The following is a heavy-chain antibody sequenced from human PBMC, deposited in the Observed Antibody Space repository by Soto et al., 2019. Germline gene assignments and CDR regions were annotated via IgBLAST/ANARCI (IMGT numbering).Heavy chain of an antibody. V-gene: IGHV3-21*01. CDR1: GFTFSSYS. CDR2: ISSSSSYI. J-gene: IGHJ3*02. D-gene: IGHD5-18*01. Sequence: GGSLRLSCAASGFTFSSYSMNWVRQAPGKGLEWVSSISSSSSYIYYADSVKGRFTISRDNAKNSLYLQMNSLRAEDTAVYYCARGYTWIQLWLRQPDAFDIWGQGTMVTVSS. CDR3: ARGYTWIQLWLRQPDAFDI.